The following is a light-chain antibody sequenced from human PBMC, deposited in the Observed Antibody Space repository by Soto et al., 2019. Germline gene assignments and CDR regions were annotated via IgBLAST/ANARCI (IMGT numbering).Light chain of an antibody. CDR3: QQYCNSHPIT. V-gene: IGKV3-20*01. J-gene: IGKJ3*01. Sequence: EIVLTQSPGTLSLSPGERATLSCRASQSITSTYLAWYQQKPGQAPKLLIYGASSSSSGIPDRLSGSGSGLDFFHTISRLEPEDFGVSYCQQYCNSHPITFGPGTKVDIK. CDR1: QSITSTY. CDR2: GAS.